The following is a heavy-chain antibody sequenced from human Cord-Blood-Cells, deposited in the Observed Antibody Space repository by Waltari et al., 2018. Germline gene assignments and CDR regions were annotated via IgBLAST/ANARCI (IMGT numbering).Heavy chain of an antibody. CDR1: GFTFSSSW. CDR2: IKQDGSEK. CDR3: AREYCSSTSCYTRYFDY. D-gene: IGHD2-2*02. Sequence: EVQLVESGGGLVQPGGSLRLSCAASGFTFSSSWMRWVRQAPGKGLEWVAKIKQDGSEKYYVDSVKGRFTISRDNAKNSLYLQMNSLRAEDTAVYYCAREYCSSTSCYTRYFDYWGQGTLVTVSS. J-gene: IGHJ4*02. V-gene: IGHV3-7*01.